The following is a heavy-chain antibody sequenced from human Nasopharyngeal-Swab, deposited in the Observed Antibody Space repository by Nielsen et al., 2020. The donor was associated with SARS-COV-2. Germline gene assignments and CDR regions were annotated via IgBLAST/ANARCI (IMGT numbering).Heavy chain of an antibody. V-gene: IGHV4-4*02. Sequence: WIRQPPGKGLEWIGEIYHSGSTNYNPSLKSRVTISVDKSKNQFSLKLSSVTAADTAVYYCARGRRDIVVVVAAKTYYLDYWGQGTLVTVSS. CDR3: ARGRRDIVVVVAAKTYYLDY. J-gene: IGHJ4*02. CDR2: IYHSGST. D-gene: IGHD2-15*01.